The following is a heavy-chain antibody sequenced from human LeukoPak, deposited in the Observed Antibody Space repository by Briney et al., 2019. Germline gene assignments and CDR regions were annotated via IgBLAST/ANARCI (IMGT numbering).Heavy chain of an antibody. V-gene: IGHV3-23*01. CDR1: GFTFSSYA. Sequence: GGSLRLSCAASGFTFSSYAMKWVRPAPGKGLEWVSVISSSGGTTYYSDSVKGRFIISRDNSKNTLYLQMNSLRAEDTAVYYCAKAGIAVPATPEYCGQGTQVTVSS. CDR3: AKAGIAVPATPEY. CDR2: ISSSGGTT. D-gene: IGHD6-19*01. J-gene: IGHJ4*02.